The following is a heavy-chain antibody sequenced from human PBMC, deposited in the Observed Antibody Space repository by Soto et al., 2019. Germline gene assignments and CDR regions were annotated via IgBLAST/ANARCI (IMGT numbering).Heavy chain of an antibody. CDR3: ARGGRGSSGSYGAFDI. CDR2: TIPNFGTA. Sequence: SVKVSCKASGGTFSSYGISWVRQAPGQGLEWMGGTIPNFGTAHDALKFQGRVTITADESTSTAYMELSSLRSEDTAVYYCARGGRGSSGSYGAFDIWGQGTMVTVSS. J-gene: IGHJ3*02. V-gene: IGHV1-69*13. D-gene: IGHD3-22*01. CDR1: GGTFSSYG.